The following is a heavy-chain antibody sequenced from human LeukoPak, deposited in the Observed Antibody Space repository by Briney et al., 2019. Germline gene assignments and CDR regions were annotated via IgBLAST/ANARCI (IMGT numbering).Heavy chain of an antibody. CDR2: VWYDGNNK. Sequence: GGSLRLSCAASGFTFRSYGMHWVRQAPGKGLEWVAIVWYDGNNKYYADSVKGRFTVSRDNSKDTVSLQLDSLRAEDTAVYYCARGSEAAAGAFDYWGQGALVTVPS. CDR3: ARGSEAAAGAFDY. V-gene: IGHV3-33*01. D-gene: IGHD6-13*01. CDR1: GFTFRSYG. J-gene: IGHJ4*02.